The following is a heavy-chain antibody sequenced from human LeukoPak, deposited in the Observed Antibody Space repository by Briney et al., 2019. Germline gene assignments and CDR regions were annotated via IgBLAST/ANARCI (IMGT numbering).Heavy chain of an antibody. V-gene: IGHV4-61*01. D-gene: IGHD5-12*01. J-gene: IGHJ4*02. CDR3: ARFQQRGYSGYVLDH. CDR2: IYYSGST. CDR1: GGSVSSGSYY. Sequence: SETLSLTCTVSGGSVSSGSYYWSWIRQPPGKGLEWIGYIYYSGSTNYNPSLKSRVTISVDTSKHQFSLKLSSVTAADTAVYYCARFQQRGYSGYVLDHWGQGTLVTVSS.